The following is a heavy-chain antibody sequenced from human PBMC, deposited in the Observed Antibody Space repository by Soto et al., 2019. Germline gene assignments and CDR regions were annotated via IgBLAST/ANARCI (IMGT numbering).Heavy chain of an antibody. CDR1: GFPLSTYG. J-gene: IGHJ6*02. CDR3: ARIRGSWYGLDV. V-gene: IGHV3-23*01. CDR2: ITGTGGNT. Sequence: EVQLLESGGGLVQPGGSLRLSCAASGFPLSTYGMTWVRQAPGKGLEWVSAITGTGGNTYYVDSVKGRFTSSRDNSKNMLYLQVHSLRVEDTAVYYCARIRGSWYGLDVWGQGTTVTVSS.